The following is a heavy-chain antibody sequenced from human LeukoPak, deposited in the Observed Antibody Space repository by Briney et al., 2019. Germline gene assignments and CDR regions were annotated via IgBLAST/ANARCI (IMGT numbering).Heavy chain of an antibody. CDR2: MNLDGSEK. Sequence: GRSLRLSCAASRFTFSSYWMSWVSQAPGKGLEWVANMNLDGSEKYYVDSVKGRFTISRDNAKNSLYLQMNSLRAEDTAVYYCSRRRGDIWGQGTMVTVSS. V-gene: IGHV3-7*04. J-gene: IGHJ3*02. CDR1: RFTFSSYW. CDR3: SRRRGDI. D-gene: IGHD3-10*01.